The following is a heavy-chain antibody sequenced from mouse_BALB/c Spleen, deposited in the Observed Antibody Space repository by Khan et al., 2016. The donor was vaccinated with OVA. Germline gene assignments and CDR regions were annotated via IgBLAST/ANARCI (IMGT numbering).Heavy chain of an antibody. CDR3: ARQNYYGYALDY. J-gene: IGHJ4*01. CDR2: ISYSGAT. Sequence: EVELVESGPGLVKPSQSLSLTCTVTGYSITSNYAWSWIRQFPGNKLEWLGYISYSGATNYNPSLKSRISVTRDTSENQFFLQLNSGTTEDTATYYCARQNYYGYALDYWGQGTSVTVSS. V-gene: IGHV3-2*02. D-gene: IGHD1-1*01. CDR1: GYSITSNYA.